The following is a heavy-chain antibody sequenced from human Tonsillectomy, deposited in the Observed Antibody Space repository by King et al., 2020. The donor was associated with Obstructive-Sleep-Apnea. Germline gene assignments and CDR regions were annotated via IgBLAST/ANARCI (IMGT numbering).Heavy chain of an antibody. V-gene: IGHV3-21*01. CDR3: AGEVLEGYYYYYGIDV. CDR1: GFTFSSYN. Sequence: VQLVESGGGLVKPGGSLRLSCAASGFTFSSYNMNWVRQAPGKGLEWVSSISSSSNYIYYVDSVKGRFTISRDNAKNSLYLQMNSLRAEDTAVYYCAGEVLEGYYYYYGIDVWGQGTTVTVSS. J-gene: IGHJ6*02. D-gene: IGHD2-15*01. CDR2: ISSSSNYI.